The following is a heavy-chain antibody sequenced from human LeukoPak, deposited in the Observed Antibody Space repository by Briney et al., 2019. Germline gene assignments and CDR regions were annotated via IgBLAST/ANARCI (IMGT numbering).Heavy chain of an antibody. CDR2: INAGNGNT. J-gene: IGHJ4*02. D-gene: IGHD2-8*01. CDR1: GYTFTSYA. V-gene: IGHV1-3*03. CDR3: ARGSYRYCTNGVCYSY. Sequence: ASVKVSCKASGYTFTSYAMHWVRQAPGQRLEWTGWINAGNGNTKYSQEFQGRVTITRDTSASTAYMELSSLRSEDMAVYYCARGSYRYCTNGVCYSYWGQGTLVTVSS.